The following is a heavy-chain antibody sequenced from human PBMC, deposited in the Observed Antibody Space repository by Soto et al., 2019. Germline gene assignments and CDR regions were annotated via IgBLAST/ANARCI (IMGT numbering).Heavy chain of an antibody. V-gene: IGHV3-11*06. Sequence: QVQLVESGGGLVKPGGSLRLSCVASGFTFSDSYMSWVRQAPGKGLEWVSYISSTSSFTDYAESVKGRFTISRDNAKNSLFPQMNSMRAEDTALYYCARRDGYNDFDFWGQGTLVSVSS. CDR3: ARRDGYNDFDF. D-gene: IGHD5-12*01. CDR1: GFTFSDSY. CDR2: ISSTSSFT. J-gene: IGHJ4*02.